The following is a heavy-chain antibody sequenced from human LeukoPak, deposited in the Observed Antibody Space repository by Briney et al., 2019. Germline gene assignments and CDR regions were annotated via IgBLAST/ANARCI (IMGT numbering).Heavy chain of an antibody. J-gene: IGHJ3*02. CDR1: GFTFSNSY. CDR3: ARDPAYGALDI. CDR2: INPDGSQG. D-gene: IGHD2-21*01. V-gene: IGHV3-7*01. Sequence: GASVRLSCEASGFTFSNSYMSWVRQTPGKGLEWVAIINPDGSQGSYVDSVKGRFAISRDNALNSLFLQMNSLSAEDTAVYYCARDPAYGALDIWGRGTTVTVSS.